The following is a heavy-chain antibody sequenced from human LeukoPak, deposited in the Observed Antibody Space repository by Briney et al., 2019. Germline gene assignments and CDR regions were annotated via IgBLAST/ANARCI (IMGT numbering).Heavy chain of an antibody. CDR3: AREDDWNYEDY. J-gene: IGHJ4*02. V-gene: IGHV3-7*01. Sequence: GGSLRLSCAASGFTFSSYWMSWVRQAPGKGLEWVANIKQDGSEKYYVNSVKGRFTISRDNAKNSLYLQMNSLRAEDTAIYYCAREDDWNYEDYWGQGTLVTVSS. CDR2: IKQDGSEK. CDR1: GFTFSSYW. D-gene: IGHD1-7*01.